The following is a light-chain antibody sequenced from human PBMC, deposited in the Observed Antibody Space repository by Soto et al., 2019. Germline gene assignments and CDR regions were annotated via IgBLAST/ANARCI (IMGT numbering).Light chain of an antibody. CDR2: GAS. Sequence: IVLTQSPGTLSLSPGERATLSCRASRSVSNNYLAWYQKKPGQAPSLLIYGASGSPTGIPDIFSGSGSGTYFTLTISRLEHEDVAVYYCQQYGSSFSFGQGTKLEIK. CDR1: RSVSNNY. V-gene: IGKV3-20*01. CDR3: QQYGSSFS. J-gene: IGKJ2*01.